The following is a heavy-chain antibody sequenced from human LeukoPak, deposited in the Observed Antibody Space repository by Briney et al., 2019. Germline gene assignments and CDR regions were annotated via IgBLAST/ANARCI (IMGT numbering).Heavy chain of an antibody. CDR1: GFTFSSYS. V-gene: IGHV3-21*01. CDR2: MSSSSSYI. D-gene: IGHD3-16*02. CDR3: ARDLNDYVWGSYRYAPDY. Sequence: GGSLRLSCAASGFTFSSYSMNWVRQAPGKGLEWVSSMSSSSSYIFYADAVKDRCTISRDNAKNSLFLQMISLRAEDTAVYYCARDLNDYVWGSYRYAPDYWGQGTLVTVSS. J-gene: IGHJ4*02.